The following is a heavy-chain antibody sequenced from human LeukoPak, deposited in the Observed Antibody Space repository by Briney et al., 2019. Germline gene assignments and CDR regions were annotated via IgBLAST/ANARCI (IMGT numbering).Heavy chain of an antibody. V-gene: IGHV3-30*19. D-gene: IGHD3-22*01. Sequence: PGRSLRLSCAASGFTFSSYGMHWVRQAPGKGLEWVAVISYDGSNKYYSDSVKGRFTISRDNSKNTLYLQMNSLRAEDTAVYYCARDTQYHYDNSGYLLDYWGQGTLVTVSS. CDR2: ISYDGSNK. CDR3: ARDTQYHYDNSGYLLDY. CDR1: GFTFSSYG. J-gene: IGHJ4*02.